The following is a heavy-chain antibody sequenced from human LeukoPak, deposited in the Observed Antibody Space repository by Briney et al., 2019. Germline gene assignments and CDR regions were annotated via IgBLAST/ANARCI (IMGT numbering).Heavy chain of an antibody. CDR2: IYTSGST. CDR1: GGSISSYY. D-gene: IGHD3-16*01. Sequence: SETLSLTCTVSGGSISSYYWSWIRQPPGKGLEWIGYIYTSGSTNFNPSLKSRVTISVDTSKNQFSLKLSSVTAADTAVYYCARQGGYYYYMDVWGNGTTVTVSS. J-gene: IGHJ6*03. V-gene: IGHV4-4*08. CDR3: ARQGGYYYYMDV.